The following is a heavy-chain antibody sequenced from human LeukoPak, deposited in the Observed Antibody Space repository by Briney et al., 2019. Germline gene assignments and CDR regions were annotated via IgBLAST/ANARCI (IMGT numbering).Heavy chain of an antibody. V-gene: IGHV4-59*01. D-gene: IGHD3-22*01. CDR2: IYYSGST. J-gene: IGHJ5*02. CDR3: ARVFSTNYYDNRGWFDP. Sequence: SETLSLTCTVSGGSISSYYWGWIRQPPGKGLEWIGSIYYSGSTNYNPSLKSRVTISVDTSKNQFSLKLSSVTAADTAVYYCARVFSTNYYDNRGWFDPWGQGTLVTVSS. CDR1: GGSISSYY.